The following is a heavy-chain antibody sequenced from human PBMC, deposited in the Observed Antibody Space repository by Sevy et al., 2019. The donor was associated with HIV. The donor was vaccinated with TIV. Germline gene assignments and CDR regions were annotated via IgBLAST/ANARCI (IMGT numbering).Heavy chain of an antibody. CDR1: GFTFSNYW. CDR3: AREGDTVLVPTAVDAFDF. J-gene: IGHJ3*01. CDR2: IKTDGSNR. D-gene: IGHD2-2*01. Sequence: GGSLRLSCAASGFTFSNYWMHWVRQAPGKGLAWVSRIKTDGSNRDSADSVKGRFFISRDNAKNLLYLQMNSLRAEDTAVYYCAREGDTVLVPTAVDAFDFWGQGTMVTVSS. V-gene: IGHV3-74*01.